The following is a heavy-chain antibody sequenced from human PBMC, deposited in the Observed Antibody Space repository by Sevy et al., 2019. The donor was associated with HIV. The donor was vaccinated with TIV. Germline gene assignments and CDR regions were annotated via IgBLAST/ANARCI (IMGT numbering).Heavy chain of an antibody. V-gene: IGHV3-30*18. J-gene: IGHJ6*02. CDR3: AKDRCTGDVCENYYYALDI. CDR1: GFTFNSYA. D-gene: IGHD2-8*02. CDR2: ISKDGRTK. Sequence: GGSLRLSCAASGFTFNSYAMHWVRQAPGKGLEWVAVISKDGRTKYYAASVKGRFTISRDNSKNTLNLQMNSLRAEDTAVFYCAKDRCTGDVCENYYYALDIWGQGTTVTVSS.